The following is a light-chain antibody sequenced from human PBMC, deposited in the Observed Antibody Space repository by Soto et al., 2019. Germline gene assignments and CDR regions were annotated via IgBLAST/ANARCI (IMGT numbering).Light chain of an antibody. CDR1: SSNIGSNY. V-gene: IGLV1-47*02. J-gene: IGLJ1*01. Sequence: QSVLTQPPSASGTPGQRVTISCSGSSSNIGSNYVYWYQQLPGTAPKLLIYSNNQRPSGVPDRFSGSKSGTSASLAISGLRSEDGADYYCAAWDDSLSGYVFGTGTKVTVL. CDR2: SNN. CDR3: AAWDDSLSGYV.